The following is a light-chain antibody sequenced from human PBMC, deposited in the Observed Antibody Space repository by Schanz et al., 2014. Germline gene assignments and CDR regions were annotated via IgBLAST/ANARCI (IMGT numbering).Light chain of an antibody. CDR1: QSVSSSY. V-gene: IGKV3-20*01. CDR3: QYYGTSFWT. Sequence: EIVLTQSPGTLSLSPGERATLSCRASQSVSSSYFAWFQQKPGQAPRLLIYGASSRATGTPDRFSGSGSGTDFTLTISSLEPEDFAVYYCQYYGTSFWTFGQGTKVEV. CDR2: GAS. J-gene: IGKJ1*01.